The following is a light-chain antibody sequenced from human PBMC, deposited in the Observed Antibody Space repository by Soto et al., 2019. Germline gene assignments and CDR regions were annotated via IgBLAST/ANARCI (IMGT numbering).Light chain of an antibody. CDR1: QSVSSSY. CDR3: QQYGSSPPSYT. Sequence: EIVLTQSPGTLSLSPGERATLSCRASQSVSSSYLAWYQQKPGQAPRLLIYGASSRATGIPDRFSGSGSGTDFTVTISRLEAEDFAVYYCQQYGSSPPSYTFGQGTKLEIK. V-gene: IGKV3-20*01. J-gene: IGKJ2*01. CDR2: GAS.